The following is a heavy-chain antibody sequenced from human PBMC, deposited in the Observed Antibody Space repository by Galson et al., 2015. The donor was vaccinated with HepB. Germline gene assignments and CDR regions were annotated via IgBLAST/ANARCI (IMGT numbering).Heavy chain of an antibody. J-gene: IGHJ4*02. CDR3: VRDLGRVTAIPFH. D-gene: IGHD2-21*02. Sequence: SLRLSCAVPGFTLSSSGMHWVRQAPGKGLEWVAVIKYDGNNKYYADSVKGRFTISRDSSKNTLYLQMNSLRGEDTAVYYCVRDLGRVTAIPFHWGQGTLVTVSS. CDR2: IKYDGNNK. CDR1: GFTLSSSG. V-gene: IGHV3-33*01.